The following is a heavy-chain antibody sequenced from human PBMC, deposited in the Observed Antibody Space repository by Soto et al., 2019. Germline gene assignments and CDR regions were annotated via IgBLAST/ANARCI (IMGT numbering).Heavy chain of an antibody. CDR1: GFTFSSYG. J-gene: IGHJ6*02. D-gene: IGHD6-13*01. Sequence: QVQLVESGGGVVQPGRSLRLSCAASGFTFSSYGMHWVRQAPGKGLEWVAVIWYDGSNKYYADSVKGRFTISRDNSKNTLYLQMNSRRAEDTAVYYCARPKESSRVYGMDVWGQGTTVTVSS. V-gene: IGHV3-33*01. CDR3: ARPKESSRVYGMDV. CDR2: IWYDGSNK.